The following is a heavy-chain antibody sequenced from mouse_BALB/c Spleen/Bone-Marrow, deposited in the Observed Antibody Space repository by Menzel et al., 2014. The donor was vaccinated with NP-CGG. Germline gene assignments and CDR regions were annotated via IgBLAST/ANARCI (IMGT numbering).Heavy chain of an antibody. CDR3: ARDVGYGNYFVY. J-gene: IGHJ3*01. CDR1: GFTFSGFY. Sequence: DVKLVESGGGLVQPGDSLRLSCATSGFTFSGFYMEWVRQPPGKRLEWIAASRNKAKYYTTEYSASVKGRFIVSRDTSQSVLYLQMNALRAEDTAIYYCARDVGYGNYFVYWGQGTLVTVSA. V-gene: IGHV7-1*02. CDR2: SRNKAKYYTT. D-gene: IGHD2-10*02.